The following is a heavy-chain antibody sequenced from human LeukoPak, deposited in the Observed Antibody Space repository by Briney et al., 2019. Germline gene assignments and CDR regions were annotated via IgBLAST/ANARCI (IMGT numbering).Heavy chain of an antibody. CDR3: ARDSYCSSTSCYTGYVDY. J-gene: IGHJ4*02. Sequence: ASVKVSCKASGYTFTSYGISWVRQAPGQGLEWMGWISAYNGNTNYAQKLQGRGTMTTDTSTSTAYMELRSLRSDDTAVYYCARDSYCSSTSCYTGYVDYWGQGTLVTVSS. D-gene: IGHD2-2*02. V-gene: IGHV1-18*01. CDR1: GYTFTSYG. CDR2: ISAYNGNT.